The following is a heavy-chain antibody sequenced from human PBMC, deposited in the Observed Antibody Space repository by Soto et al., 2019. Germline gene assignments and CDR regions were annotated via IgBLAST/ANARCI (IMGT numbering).Heavy chain of an antibody. J-gene: IGHJ6*02. V-gene: IGHV6-1*01. CDR2: TYYRSKWYN. D-gene: IGHD6-19*01. CDR1: GDSVSSNSAA. CDR3: ARDIAVAGMDYYYYGMDV. Sequence: SQTLSLTCAISGDSVSSNSAAWNWIRQSPSRGLEWLGRTYYRSKWYNDYAVYVNSRITINPDTSKNQFSLQLNSVTPDDTAVYYCARDIAVAGMDYYYYGMDVWGQGTTVTVSS.